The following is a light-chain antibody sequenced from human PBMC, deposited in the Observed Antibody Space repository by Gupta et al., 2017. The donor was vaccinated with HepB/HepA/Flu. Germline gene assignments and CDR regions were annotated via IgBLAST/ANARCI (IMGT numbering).Light chain of an antibody. CDR3: QSYDSSLSGSNV. V-gene: IGLV1-40*01. CDR2: GNS. Sequence: QSVLTQPPSVSGAPGQRVTISCTGSISNIGAGYDLHWYQQLPGTAPKLLIYGNSNRPSGVPDRFSGSKSGTSASLAITGLQAEDEADYYCQSYDSSLSGSNVFGTGTKVTVL. CDR1: ISNIGAGYD. J-gene: IGLJ1*01.